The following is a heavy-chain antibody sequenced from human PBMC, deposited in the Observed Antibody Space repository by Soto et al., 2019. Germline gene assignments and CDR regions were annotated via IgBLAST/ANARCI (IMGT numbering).Heavy chain of an antibody. CDR3: ARHRIAAAGTRDFDY. CDR1: GGSVSSGNYY. V-gene: IGHV4-39*01. J-gene: IGHJ4*02. D-gene: IGHD6-13*01. CDR2: IYYTGSST. Sequence: SETLSLTCTVSGGSVSSGNYYWSWIRQPPGKGLEWIGFIYYTGSSTYYNPSLKSRVTISVDTSKNQFSLKLSSVTAADTAVYYCARHRIAAAGTRDFDYWGQGTLVTVSS.